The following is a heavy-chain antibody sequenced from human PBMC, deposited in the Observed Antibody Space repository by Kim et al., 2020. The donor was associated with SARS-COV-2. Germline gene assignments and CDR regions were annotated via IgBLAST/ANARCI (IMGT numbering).Heavy chain of an antibody. CDR1: GFMFSSYA. J-gene: IGHJ6*02. CDR2: ISGGGDTT. Sequence: GGSLRLSCAASGFMFSSYAMNWVRQAPGKGLEWVSGISGGGDTTHDADSVKGRFTISRDNSKNTLYLQMNSLRVEDTAVYYCAKGIGWGAINGVDVWGQGTLVTVS. CDR3: AKGIGWGAINGVDV. D-gene: IGHD2-21*01. V-gene: IGHV3-23*01.